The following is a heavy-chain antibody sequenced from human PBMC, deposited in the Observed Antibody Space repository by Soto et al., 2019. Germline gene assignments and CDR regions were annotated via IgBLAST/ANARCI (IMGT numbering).Heavy chain of an antibody. CDR3: ARRNQHFTDYDSLSFRGAPFDS. CDR2: IYYSGST. Sequence: SETLSLTCTVSGGSISSISYYWGWIRQTPGKGLEWIGSIYYSGSTYYNPSLKSRVTISVDTSKNQFSLKLSSVTAADTAVYYCARRNQHFTDYDSLSFRGAPFDSWGQGTLVTVSS. V-gene: IGHV4-39*01. CDR1: GGSISSISYY. D-gene: IGHD3-9*01. J-gene: IGHJ5*01.